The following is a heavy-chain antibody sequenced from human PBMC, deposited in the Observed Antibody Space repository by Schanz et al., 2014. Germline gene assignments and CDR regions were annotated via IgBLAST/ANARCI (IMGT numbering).Heavy chain of an antibody. J-gene: IGHJ6*02. CDR1: GHPFIAYY. V-gene: IGHV1-2*06. CDR2: INPNSGGT. CDR3: ARDGHSSIWDSYYFYGLDV. Sequence: QVQLVQSGAEVKKPGASVKVSCKASGHPFIAYYMHWVRQAPGQGLEWMGRINPNSGGTNYAENFQGRVTMTRDTSTSTVYMELSRLTSDDTALYYCARDGHSSIWDSYYFYGLDVWGQGTTVTVSS. D-gene: IGHD6-13*01.